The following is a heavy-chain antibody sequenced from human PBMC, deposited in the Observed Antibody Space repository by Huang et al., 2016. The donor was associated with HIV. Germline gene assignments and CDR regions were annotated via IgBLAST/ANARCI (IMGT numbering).Heavy chain of an antibody. Sequence: QVQLVESGGGVVQPGGSLRFFCAAPGFTFCSYGMHWVRRAPGKGVEWVAVISYDAKTKYYADSVKGRFSISRDNSKTTVYLQLNSLRLEDTAVYYCAKGGSAAAVLDFWGQGTLVTVSS. CDR3: AKGGSAAAVLDF. CDR2: ISYDAKTK. CDR1: GFTFCSYG. V-gene: IGHV3-30*18. J-gene: IGHJ4*02. D-gene: IGHD6-13*01.